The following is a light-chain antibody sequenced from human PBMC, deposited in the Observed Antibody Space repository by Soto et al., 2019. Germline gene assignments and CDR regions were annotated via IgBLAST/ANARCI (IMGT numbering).Light chain of an antibody. Sequence: QSALTQPRSVSGSPGQSVTISCTGTSSDVGGYNYVSWYQQHPGKAPRLIIYDVSQRPSGVPDRFSGSKSGNTASLTISGLQAEDEADYSCCSSTDSDTLVFGTGTKLTVL. V-gene: IGLV2-11*01. J-gene: IGLJ1*01. CDR3: CSSTDSDTLV. CDR1: SSDVGGYNY. CDR2: DVS.